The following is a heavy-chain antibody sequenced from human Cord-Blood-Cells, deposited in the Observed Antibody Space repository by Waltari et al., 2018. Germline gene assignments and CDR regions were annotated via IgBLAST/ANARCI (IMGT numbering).Heavy chain of an antibody. V-gene: IGHV6-1*01. D-gene: IGHD3-16*01. CDR2: TYYRSKWYN. J-gene: IGHJ2*01. CDR1: GDSVSSNSAA. CDR3: ARSAIGGKGPGRYFDL. Sequence: QVQLQQSGPGLVKPSQTLPLTCAISGDSVSSNSAAWNWIRQSPSRGLELLGRTYYRSKWYNDYAVSVKSRIPINPDTSKNQFSLQLNSVTPEDTAVYYCARSAIGGKGPGRYFDLWGRGTLVTVSS.